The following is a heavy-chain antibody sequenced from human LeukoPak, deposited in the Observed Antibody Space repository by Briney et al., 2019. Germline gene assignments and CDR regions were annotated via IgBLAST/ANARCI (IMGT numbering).Heavy chain of an antibody. CDR1: GYTFTSYY. D-gene: IGHD3-22*01. Sequence: SVKVSCKASGYTFTSYYMHWVRQAPGQGLEWMGRIIPILGVANYAQKFQGRVTITADKSTSTAYMELSSLRSEDTAVYYCARGAGSNYYDSSGSYYYDYGMDVWGQGTRVTVSS. CDR2: IIPILGVA. CDR3: ARGAGSNYYDSSGSYYYDYGMDV. V-gene: IGHV1-69*04. J-gene: IGHJ6*02.